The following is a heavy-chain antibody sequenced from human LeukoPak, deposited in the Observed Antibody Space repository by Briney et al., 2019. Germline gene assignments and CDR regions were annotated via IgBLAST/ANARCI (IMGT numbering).Heavy chain of an antibody. V-gene: IGHV3-7*03. CDR1: GFTFSSYW. CDR2: IKTDGSEK. D-gene: IGHD5-18*01. J-gene: IGHJ4*02. Sequence: PGGSLRLSCEASGFTFSSYWMSWVRQAPGKGLEWVANIKTDGSEKYYVDSVKGRFTISRDNAKNSLYLQMNSLRAEDTAVYYCMTAAGYNFGQYWGQGTLVTVSS. CDR3: MTAAGYNFGQY.